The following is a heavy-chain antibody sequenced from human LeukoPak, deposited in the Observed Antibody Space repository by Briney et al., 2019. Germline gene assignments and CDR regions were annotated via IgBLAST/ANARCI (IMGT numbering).Heavy chain of an antibody. Sequence: GGSLRLSCTASGFTFSSYGMHGVRQAPGKALEGGAGIWYDGSNKYYADSVKGRFTISRDNSKNTLYLQMNGLRAEDPAVYYCARDLAVVRGVSYYYGMDVWGQGTTVTVSS. J-gene: IGHJ6*01. D-gene: IGHD3-10*01. CDR1: GFTFSSYG. V-gene: IGHV3-33*01. CDR2: IWYDGSNK. CDR3: ARDLAVVRGVSYYYGMDV.